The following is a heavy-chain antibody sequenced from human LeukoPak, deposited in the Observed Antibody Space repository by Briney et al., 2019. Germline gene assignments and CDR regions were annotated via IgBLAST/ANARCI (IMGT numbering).Heavy chain of an antibody. Sequence: GGSLRLSCAASGFTFSSYEMNWVRQAAGKGLEWVTYTSSSGSTIYYADSVKGRFTISRDNAKNFLYLQMNSLRAEDTAVYYCARTYYDILTGYNPYFDYWGQGILVTVSS. CDR1: GFTFSSYE. V-gene: IGHV3-48*03. CDR3: ARTYYDILTGYNPYFDY. J-gene: IGHJ4*02. CDR2: TSSSGSTI. D-gene: IGHD3-9*01.